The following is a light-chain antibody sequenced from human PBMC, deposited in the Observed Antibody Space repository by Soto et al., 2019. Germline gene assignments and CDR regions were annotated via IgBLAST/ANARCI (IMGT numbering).Light chain of an antibody. CDR2: DAS. V-gene: IGKV3-11*01. CDR1: QSVSSY. J-gene: IGKJ2*01. CDR3: HQRTNCPRP. Sequence: EIVLTQSPATLSLSPGERAALSCRASQSVSSYLAWYQQKPGQAPRLLIYDASNRATGLPARFSGSGSGTTFTLTNGSVEPDDFAAYHYHQRTNCPRPFGQGTKLEI.